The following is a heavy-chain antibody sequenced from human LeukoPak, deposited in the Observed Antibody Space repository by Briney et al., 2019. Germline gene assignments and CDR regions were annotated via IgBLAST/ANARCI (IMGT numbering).Heavy chain of an antibody. CDR3: VDGFWSGSN. D-gene: IGHD3-3*01. V-gene: IGHV4-39*01. CDR1: GGSISSSSYY. CDR2: IYYSGST. J-gene: IGHJ4*02. Sequence: SETLSLTCTVSGGSISSSSYYWGWIRQPPGKGLEWIGSIYYSGSTYYNPSLKSRVTISVDTSKNQFSLKLSSVTAADTAVYYCVDGFWSGSNWGQGTLVTVSS.